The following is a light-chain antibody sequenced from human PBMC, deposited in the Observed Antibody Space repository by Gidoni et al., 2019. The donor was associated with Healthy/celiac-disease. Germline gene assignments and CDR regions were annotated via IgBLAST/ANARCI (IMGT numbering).Light chain of an antibody. CDR2: DAS. V-gene: IGKV1-33*01. Sequence: DIQMTQSPSSLSASIGDRVTITCQASQDISNYLNWYQQKPGKAPELLIYDASNLETGVPSRFSGSGSGTDFTLTISSLQPEDIATYYCQQYDNLLFTFGPGTKVDIK. CDR1: QDISNY. J-gene: IGKJ3*01. CDR3: QQYDNLLFT.